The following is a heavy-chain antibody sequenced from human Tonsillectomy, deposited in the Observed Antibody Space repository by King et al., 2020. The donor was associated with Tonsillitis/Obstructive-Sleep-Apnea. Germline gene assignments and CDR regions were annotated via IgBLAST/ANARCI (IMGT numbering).Heavy chain of an antibody. J-gene: IGHJ6*03. CDR3: AREGHTPLGFHMDV. D-gene: IGHD3-3*02. CDR1: GGSFTRNY. CDR2: IDHSGRT. V-gene: IGHV4-34*01. Sequence: VQLQQWGTGLLKPSETLSLTCAVYGGSFTRNYWTWIRQTPGKGLEWIAEIDHSGRTNYNPSLKSRVIMSVDTSKIHFSLSLNSVTAADTAIYYCAREGHTPLGFHMDVWVKGTTVTVAS.